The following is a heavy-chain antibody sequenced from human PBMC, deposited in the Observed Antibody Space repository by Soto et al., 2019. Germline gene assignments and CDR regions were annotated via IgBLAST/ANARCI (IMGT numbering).Heavy chain of an antibody. J-gene: IGHJ1*01. D-gene: IGHD2-8*01. CDR1: GFTFSDYY. CDR3: ARGGVFALPNAEYFQH. CDR2: ISSSGSTI. Sequence: PGGSLRLSCAASGFTFSDYYMSWIRQAPGKGLEWVSYISSSGSTIYYADSVEGRFTISRDNAKNSLYLQMNSLRAEDTAVYYCARGGVFALPNAEYFQHWGQGTLVTVSS. V-gene: IGHV3-11*01.